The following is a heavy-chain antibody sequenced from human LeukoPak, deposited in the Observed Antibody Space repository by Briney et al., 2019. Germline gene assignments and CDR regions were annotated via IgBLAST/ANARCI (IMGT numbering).Heavy chain of an antibody. CDR2: ISTYNGDT. D-gene: IGHD4-17*01. Sequence: ASVKVSCKASRYSFTTYGISWVRQAPGQGLEWMGWISTYNGDTNYAQKLQGRATMTTDTPTNTAYMELRSLRFDDTAVYYCARDPDGDRDFDYWGQGTLVTVSS. CDR3: ARDPDGDRDFDY. CDR1: RYSFTTYG. V-gene: IGHV1-18*01. J-gene: IGHJ4*02.